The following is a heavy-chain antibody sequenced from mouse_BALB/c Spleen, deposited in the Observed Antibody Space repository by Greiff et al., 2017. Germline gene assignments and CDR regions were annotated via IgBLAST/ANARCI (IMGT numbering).Heavy chain of an antibody. J-gene: IGHJ3*01. CDR1: GYSFTSGYY. CDR2: ISYDGSN. V-gene: IGHV3-6*01. CDR3: AIFYDGYYIPY. Sequence: EVQLQESGPGLVKPSQSLSLTCSVTGYSFTSGYYWNWIRQFPGNKLEWMGYISYDGSNNYNPSLKSRISITRDTSKNQFFLQLNSVTTEDTATYYCAIFYDGYYIPYWGQGTLVTVSA. D-gene: IGHD2-3*01.